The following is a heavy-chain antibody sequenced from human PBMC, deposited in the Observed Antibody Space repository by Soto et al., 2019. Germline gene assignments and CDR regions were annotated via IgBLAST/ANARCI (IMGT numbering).Heavy chain of an antibody. Sequence: PGGSLRLSCAASGFTVSSNYTSWVRQAPGKGLEWVSVIYSGGSTYCADSVKGRFTISRDNSKNTLYLQMNSLRAEDTAVYYCASPPAPIAAAGTGHFQHWGQGTLVTVSS. CDR2: IYSGGST. J-gene: IGHJ1*01. V-gene: IGHV3-66*01. D-gene: IGHD6-13*01. CDR3: ASPPAPIAAAGTGHFQH. CDR1: GFTVSSNY.